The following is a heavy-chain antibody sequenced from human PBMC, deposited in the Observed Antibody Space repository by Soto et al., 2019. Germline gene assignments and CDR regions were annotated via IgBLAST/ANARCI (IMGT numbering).Heavy chain of an antibody. Sequence: GGSLRLSCAASGCTFSSYWMSWVSQATGKGLEWVANIKQDGSEKYYVDSVKGRFTISRDNAKNSLYLQMNSLRAEDTAVYYCASSVVVVAATYPYYFDYWGQGTLVTVSS. CDR2: IKQDGSEK. CDR1: GCTFSSYW. J-gene: IGHJ4*02. D-gene: IGHD2-15*01. V-gene: IGHV3-7*01. CDR3: ASSVVVVAATYPYYFDY.